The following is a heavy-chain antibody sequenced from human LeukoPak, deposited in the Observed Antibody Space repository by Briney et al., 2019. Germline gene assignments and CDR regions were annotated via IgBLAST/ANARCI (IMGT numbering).Heavy chain of an antibody. V-gene: IGHV4-38-2*02. CDR3: VRGYYYMDV. J-gene: IGHJ6*03. CDR2: MYHSGSA. CDR1: GYYISSGYY. Sequence: SETLSLTCTVSGYYISSGYYWGWIRQPPGKGLEWIGSMYHSGSAYYNPSLQSRVTISVDTSKNQFSLKLSFVTAADTAVYYCVRGYYYMDVWGKGTTVTVSS.